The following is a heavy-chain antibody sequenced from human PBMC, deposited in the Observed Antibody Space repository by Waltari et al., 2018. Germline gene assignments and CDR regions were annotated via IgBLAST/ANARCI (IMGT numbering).Heavy chain of an antibody. CDR1: GYTLSSYF. CDR2: MNTNSGVK. J-gene: IGHJ4*02. CDR3: ARYRNVREDTGSVDY. V-gene: IGHV1-2*02. D-gene: IGHD3-10*02. Sequence: QVQFVQSGPAMKRPGASVTVSCQAIGYTLSSYFLHWVRQAPGQGPEWMGWMNTNSGVKYYAQNFQDRVTMTMDTSISTAYMQLSNLRSDDTALYFCARYRNVREDTGSVDYWGQGTLVTVSS.